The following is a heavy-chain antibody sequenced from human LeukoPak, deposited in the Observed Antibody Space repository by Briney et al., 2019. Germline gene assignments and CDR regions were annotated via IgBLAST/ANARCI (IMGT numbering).Heavy chain of an antibody. V-gene: IGHV4-39*01. CDR1: GGSISSSSYY. J-gene: IGHJ4*02. Sequence: SETLSPTCTVSGGSISSSSYYWGWIRQPPGKGLEWIGSIYYSGSTYYNPSLKSRVTISVDTSKNQFSLKLSSVTAADTAVYYCASQYGDYVPLGYWGQGTLVTVSS. CDR3: ASQYGDYVPLGY. D-gene: IGHD4-17*01. CDR2: IYYSGST.